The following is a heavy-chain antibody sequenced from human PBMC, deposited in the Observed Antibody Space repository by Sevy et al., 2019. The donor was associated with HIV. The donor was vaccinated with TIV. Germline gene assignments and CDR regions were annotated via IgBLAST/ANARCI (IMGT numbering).Heavy chain of an antibody. CDR2: IKQDESEK. J-gene: IGHJ4*02. CDR3: ARGDSSGYYFYYFDY. V-gene: IGHV3-7*01. D-gene: IGHD3-22*01. CDR1: GFSFSSYW. Sequence: GESLKISCTASGFSFSSYWMSWVRQAPGKGLEWVANIKQDESEKYYVDSVKGRFTISRDNAKNSLYLQMNSLRAEDTAVYYCARGDSSGYYFYYFDYWGQGTLVTVSS.